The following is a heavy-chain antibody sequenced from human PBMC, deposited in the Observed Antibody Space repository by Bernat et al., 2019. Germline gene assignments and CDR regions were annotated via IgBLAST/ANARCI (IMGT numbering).Heavy chain of an antibody. CDR3: ARVPYYGGNSCYYYDMDV. J-gene: IGHJ6*02. CDR1: GGTFSSYA. Sequence: QVQLVQSGAEVKKPGSSVKVSCKASGGTFSSYAISWVRQAPGQGLEWLGGIIPIFSTANYAQKFQGRVTITAYKCTSTAYMELSSLRTEGTAVYYCARVPYYGGNSCYYYDMDVWGQGTTVTVSS. CDR2: IIPIFSTA. V-gene: IGHV1-69*06. D-gene: IGHD4-23*01.